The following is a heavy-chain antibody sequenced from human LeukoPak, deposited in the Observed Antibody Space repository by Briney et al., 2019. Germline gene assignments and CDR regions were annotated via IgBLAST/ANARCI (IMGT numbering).Heavy chain of an antibody. Sequence: GGSLRLSCAASGFTFGSSGMSWLRQAPGKGLEWVSGITASGGTTFYADSVKGRFTISRDNVKNSLYLQMNSLRAEDTAVYYCARPTSSGWYSHWGQGTVVTVSS. CDR2: ITASGGTT. CDR3: ARPTSSGWYSH. J-gene: IGHJ4*03. V-gene: IGHV3-23*01. CDR1: GFTFGSSG. D-gene: IGHD6-19*01.